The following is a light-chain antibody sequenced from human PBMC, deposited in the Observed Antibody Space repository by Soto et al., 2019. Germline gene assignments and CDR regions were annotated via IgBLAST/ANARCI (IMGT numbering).Light chain of an antibody. CDR2: GAS. V-gene: IGKV3-20*01. CDR1: QSVNSTY. CDR3: QQYGNSVWT. Sequence: EIVLTQSPGTVSLSPGERATLSCRASQSVNSTYLAWYQQKPGQAPRLLIYGASNRATGIPNRFSGSGSGTDFTLTISRLEPDDFAVYYCQQYGNSVWTFGQGTKVEIK. J-gene: IGKJ1*01.